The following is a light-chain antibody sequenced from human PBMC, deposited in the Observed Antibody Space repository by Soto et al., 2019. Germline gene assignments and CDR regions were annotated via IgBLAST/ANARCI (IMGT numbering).Light chain of an antibody. J-gene: IGLJ2*01. CDR3: QSYEKTSVV. CDR2: EDK. V-gene: IGLV6-57*04. CDR1: SGSIASRY. Sequence: NFMLTQPHSVSESPGKTVTISCTRSSGSIASRYVQWYQQRPGSAPTTLIFEDKQRPSGVPDRFSGSNDNSSNSASLTISGLKTEDEAVYYCQSYEKTSVVFGGGTKLTVL.